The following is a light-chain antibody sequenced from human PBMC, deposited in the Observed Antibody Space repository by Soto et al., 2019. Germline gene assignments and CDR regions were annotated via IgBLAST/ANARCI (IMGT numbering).Light chain of an antibody. V-gene: IGLV2-14*01. CDR1: SSDVGGYKY. J-gene: IGLJ1*01. Sequence: QSVLTQPASVSGSPGQSITISCTGTSSDVGGYKYVSWYQQSPGKAPKLMIYEVSNRPSGVSNRFSGSKSGNTASLTISGLQAEDEADYYCSSYTNTNSYVFGTGTKGTVL. CDR2: EVS. CDR3: SSYTNTNSYV.